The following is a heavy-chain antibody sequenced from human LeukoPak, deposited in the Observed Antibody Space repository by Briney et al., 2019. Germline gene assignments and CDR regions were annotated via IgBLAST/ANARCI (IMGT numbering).Heavy chain of an antibody. CDR2: IYYSGST. J-gene: IGHJ4*02. CDR1: GGSISSSSYY. D-gene: IGHD6-19*01. Sequence: PSETLSLTCTVSGGSISSSSYYWGWIRQPPGKGLEWIGSIYYSGSTYYNPSLKSRVTISVDTSKNPFSLKLSSVTAADTAVYYCARVRYSSGWYHDYWGQGTLVTVSS. V-gene: IGHV4-39*07. CDR3: ARVRYSSGWYHDY.